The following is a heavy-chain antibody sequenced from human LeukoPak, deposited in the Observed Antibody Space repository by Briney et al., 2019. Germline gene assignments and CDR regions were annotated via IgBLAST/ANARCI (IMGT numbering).Heavy chain of an antibody. Sequence: GGSLRLSCAASGFAFRTYAMHWVRQAPGKGLEWVAIMSYDGRNEYYADSVKGRFTISRDNSKNALFLQMNILDPGDTANYHCAQSNGSGSSYFDYWGQGTLVTVSS. J-gene: IGHJ4*02. V-gene: IGHV3-30-3*01. CDR2: MSYDGRNE. CDR1: GFAFRTYA. D-gene: IGHD3-10*01. CDR3: AQSNGSGSSYFDY.